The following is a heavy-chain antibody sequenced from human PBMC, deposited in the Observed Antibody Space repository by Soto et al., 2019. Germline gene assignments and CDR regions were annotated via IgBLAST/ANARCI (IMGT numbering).Heavy chain of an antibody. Sequence: EAQLLESGGGLARPGGSLRLSCVASGFIFSDYAMTWIRQAPGKGLEWVATISATGGNIEYRESLKGRFTISRDNSKKRVYLQINVLTADDTAVYYCAKVAGGLGYFDLWGRGTLVTVSS. D-gene: IGHD3-16*01. CDR3: AKVAGGLGYFDL. J-gene: IGHJ2*01. CDR2: ISATGGNI. V-gene: IGHV3-23*01. CDR1: GFIFSDYA.